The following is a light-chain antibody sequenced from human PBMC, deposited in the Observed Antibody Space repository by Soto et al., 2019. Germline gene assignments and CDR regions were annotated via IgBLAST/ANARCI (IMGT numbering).Light chain of an antibody. CDR2: DAS. CDR1: QSISDW. V-gene: IGKV1-5*01. J-gene: IGKJ4*01. Sequence: DIQMTQSPSTLSASVGDRVTITCRANQSISDWLAWYQQKPGKAPNLLIYDASNLESVVPSRFSGSGSGTEFALTISVLQPDDFATYYCQQYNSSPLTFGGGTKMEIK. CDR3: QQYNSSPLT.